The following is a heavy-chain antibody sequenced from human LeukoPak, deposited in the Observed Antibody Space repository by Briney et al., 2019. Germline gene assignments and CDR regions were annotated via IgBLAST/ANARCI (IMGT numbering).Heavy chain of an antibody. J-gene: IGHJ5*02. Sequence: GGSLRLSCAASGFTFSSYAMNWVRQAPGKGLEWVSTISGDGGDTHYADSVRGRFTISRANSKNTLFMQMNSLRAEDTAVYYCAKARGPLIGVNWFDPWGQGTLVTVSS. CDR3: AKARGPLIGVNWFDP. CDR1: GFTFSSYA. V-gene: IGHV3-23*01. D-gene: IGHD3-10*01. CDR2: ISGDGGDT.